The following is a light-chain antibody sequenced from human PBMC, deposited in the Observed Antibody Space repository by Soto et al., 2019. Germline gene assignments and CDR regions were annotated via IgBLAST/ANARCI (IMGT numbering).Light chain of an antibody. V-gene: IGLV2-14*03. CDR2: DVN. J-gene: IGLJ1*01. Sequence: QSALTRPASVSGSPGQSITISCAGTSSDVGAYNYVSWYQHHPGKAPKLMIYDVNNRPSGDSNRFSGSKSGNTASPTISGLQAEDEADYYCSSWTSGATYVFGSGTKLTVL. CDR3: SSWTSGATYV. CDR1: SSDVGAYNY.